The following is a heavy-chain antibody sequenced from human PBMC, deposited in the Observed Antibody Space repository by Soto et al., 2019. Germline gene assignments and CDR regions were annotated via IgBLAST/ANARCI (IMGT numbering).Heavy chain of an antibody. J-gene: IGHJ4*02. CDR3: ARKVQTTVTHFIDS. Sequence: SETLSLTCAVYGGSFSGYYWSWIRQPPGKGLEWIGEINHSGSTNYNPSLKSRVTISVDTSKNQFSLKLSSVTAADTAVYYCARKVQTTVTHFIDSWGQGTLFTVSS. CDR2: INHSGST. V-gene: IGHV4-34*01. CDR1: GGSFSGYY. D-gene: IGHD4-4*01.